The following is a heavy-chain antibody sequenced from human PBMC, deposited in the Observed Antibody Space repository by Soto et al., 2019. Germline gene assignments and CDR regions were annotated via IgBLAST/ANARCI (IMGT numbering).Heavy chain of an antibody. J-gene: IGHJ6*02. CDR3: ARLQLERRLYYYGMDV. CDR1: GGSISSYY. D-gene: IGHD1-1*01. V-gene: IGHV4-59*01. Sequence: SETLSLTCTVSGGSISSYYWSWIRQPPGKGLEWIGYIYYSGSTNYNPSLKSRVTISVDTSKNQFSLKLSSVTAADTAVYYCARLQLERRLYYYGMDVWGQGTTVTVSS. CDR2: IYYSGST.